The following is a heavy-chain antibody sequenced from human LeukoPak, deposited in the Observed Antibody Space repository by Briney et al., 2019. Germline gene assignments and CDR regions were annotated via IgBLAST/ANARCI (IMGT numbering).Heavy chain of an antibody. CDR2: IIPIFGTA. CDR1: GGTFSSYA. V-gene: IGHV1-69*13. CDR3: ARSSSGDISTGRNEYFQH. J-gene: IGHJ1*01. D-gene: IGHD3-9*01. Sequence: SVKVSCKASGGTFSSYAISWVRQAPGQGLEWMGGIIPIFGTANYAQKFQGRVTITADESTSTAYMELSSLRSEDTAVYYCARSSSGDISTGRNEYFQHWGQGTLVTVSS.